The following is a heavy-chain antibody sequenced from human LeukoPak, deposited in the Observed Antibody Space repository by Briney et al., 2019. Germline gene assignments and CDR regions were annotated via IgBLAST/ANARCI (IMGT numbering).Heavy chain of an antibody. CDR1: GFTFSIYS. V-gene: IGHV3-48*04. J-gene: IGHJ4*02. CDR3: AKHQSVGGYFDY. D-gene: IGHD2-15*01. CDR2: ISGSSSTI. Sequence: PGGPLRLSCAASGFTFSIYSMNWVRQAPGKGLEWVSYISGSSSTIYYADSVKGRFTISRDNAKNSLYLQMNSLRAVDTAVYYCAKHQSVGGYFDYWGQGTLVTVSS.